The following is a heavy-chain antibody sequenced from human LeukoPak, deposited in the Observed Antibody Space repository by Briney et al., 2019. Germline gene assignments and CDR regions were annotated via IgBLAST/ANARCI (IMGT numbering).Heavy chain of an antibody. CDR1: GGSISSYY. D-gene: IGHD2-15*01. Sequence: SETLSLTCTVSGGSISSYYWSWIRQPAGKGLEWIGRIYTSGSTNYNPSLKSRVTMSVDTSKKQFSLKLSSVTTADTAVYYCARGYCSGGSCYESRGWFDYWGQGTLVTVSS. CDR3: ARGYCSGGSCYESRGWFDY. CDR2: IYTSGST. V-gene: IGHV4-4*07. J-gene: IGHJ4*02.